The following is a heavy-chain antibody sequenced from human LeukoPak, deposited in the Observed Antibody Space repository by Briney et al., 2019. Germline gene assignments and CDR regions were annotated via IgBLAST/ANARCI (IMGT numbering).Heavy chain of an antibody. CDR2: IYYSGST. Sequence: PSETLSLTCTVSGGSISSYYWSWIRQPPGKGLEWIGYIYYSGSTNYNPSLKSRVTISVDTSKNQFSLKLSSVTAADTAVYYCARASSTFCYGMDVWGQGTTVTASS. CDR1: GGSISSYY. V-gene: IGHV4-59*01. J-gene: IGHJ6*02. CDR3: ARASSTFCYGMDV. D-gene: IGHD3-16*01.